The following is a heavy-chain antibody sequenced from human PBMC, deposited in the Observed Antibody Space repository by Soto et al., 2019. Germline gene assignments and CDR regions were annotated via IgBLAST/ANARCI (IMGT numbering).Heavy chain of an antibody. CDR1: GFTFDDYA. J-gene: IGHJ4*02. Sequence: EVQLVESGGGLVQPGRSLRLSCTASGFTFDDYAMHWVRQAPGEGLEWVSGISWNSGNIGYVDSVKGRFTISRDNAKNSLHLQMDSLRAGDTAVYYCVEDISYDFWSGYRYFESGGQGSLVTVSS. CDR3: VEDISYDFWSGYRYFES. D-gene: IGHD3-3*01. CDR2: ISWNSGNI. V-gene: IGHV3-9*01.